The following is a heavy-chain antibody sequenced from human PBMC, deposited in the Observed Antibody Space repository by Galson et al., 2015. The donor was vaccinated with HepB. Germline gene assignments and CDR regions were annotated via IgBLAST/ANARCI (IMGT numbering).Heavy chain of an antibody. Sequence: SETLSLTCIVSGGSISNHYWSWIRQPPGKGLEWIGYVRYTGNTEYNPFLNRPVPISVDTSENQFSLTMRTVTAADTAVYFCARHPGRGNDGYAVDNWGQGVLVTVSS. CDR3: ARHPGRGNDGYAVDN. V-gene: IGHV4-59*08. D-gene: IGHD2-2*01. CDR1: GGSISNHY. J-gene: IGHJ4*02. CDR2: VRYTGNT.